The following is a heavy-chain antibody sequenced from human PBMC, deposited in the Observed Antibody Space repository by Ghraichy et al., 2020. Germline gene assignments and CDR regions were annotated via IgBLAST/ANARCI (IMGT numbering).Heavy chain of an antibody. V-gene: IGHV3-48*02. CDR3: ARDAGRSGTYYHWFDP. CDR2: ISSSSSTI. Sequence: SCAASRFTFSSYSMNWVRQAPGKGLEWVSYISSSSSTIYYADSVKGRFTISRDNAKNSLYLQMNSLRDEDTAVYYCARDAGRSGTYYHWFDPWGQGTLVTVSS. D-gene: IGHD1-26*01. J-gene: IGHJ5*02. CDR1: RFTFSSYS.